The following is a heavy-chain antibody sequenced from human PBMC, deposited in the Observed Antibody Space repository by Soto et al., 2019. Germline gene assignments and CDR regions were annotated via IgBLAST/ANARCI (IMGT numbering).Heavy chain of an antibody. Sequence: QVQLVESGGGVVQPGTSLRLSCVGSGFTFRSYVIHWVRQAPGKGLEWVALTSYDGSNNFYGDSVKGRFTISRHNSRNPVELQMDSLTFEGTAFYYCARWGTTGGLDVWGQGTLVSVSS. D-gene: IGHD3-16*01. J-gene: IGHJ4*02. V-gene: IGHV3-33*05. CDR3: ARWGTTGGLDV. CDR2: TSYDGSNN. CDR1: GFTFRSYV.